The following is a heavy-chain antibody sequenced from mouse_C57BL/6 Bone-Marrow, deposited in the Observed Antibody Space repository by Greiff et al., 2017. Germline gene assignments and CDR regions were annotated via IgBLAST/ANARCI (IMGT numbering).Heavy chain of an antibody. CDR1: GYTFTSYG. J-gene: IGHJ3*01. Sequence: QVQLQQSGAELARPGASVKLSCKASGYTFTSYGISWVKQRPGQGLEWIGEIYPRSGNTYYNEKFKGKATLTADKSSSTAYMELRRLTSEDSAVYFCARGGDYYGSSPWFAYWGQGTLVTVSA. V-gene: IGHV1-81*01. CDR3: ARGGDYYGSSPWFAY. CDR2: IYPRSGNT. D-gene: IGHD1-1*01.